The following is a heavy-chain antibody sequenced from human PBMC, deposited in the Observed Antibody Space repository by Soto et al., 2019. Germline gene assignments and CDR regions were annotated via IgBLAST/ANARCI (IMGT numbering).Heavy chain of an antibody. CDR1: GYSFSNFW. CDR3: ASSVLVTSTMNYFDL. Sequence: GESLKISCQASGYSFSNFWIAWVRQMPGEGLEWLGIIYPDDSDTRYSPSFLGQVTISAEQSIKTTYLQWSSLKASDTAIYFCASSVLVTSTMNYFDLWGQGTLVTVSS. V-gene: IGHV5-51*01. J-gene: IGHJ4*02. D-gene: IGHD2-8*02. CDR2: IYPDDSDT.